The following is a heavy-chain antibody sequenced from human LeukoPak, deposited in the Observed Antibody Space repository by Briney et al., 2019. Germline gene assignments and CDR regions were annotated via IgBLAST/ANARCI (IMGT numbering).Heavy chain of an antibody. V-gene: IGHV3-74*01. CDR1: GFTFSSYW. CDR2: INSDGNYT. D-gene: IGHD6-19*01. Sequence: GGSLRLSCAASGFTFSSYWMNWVRQAPGKGLVWVSRINSDGNYTTYADSVKGRFTISRDNAKNTLSLQMNSLRAEDTAVYYCAREYSSGWTSDYWGQGTLVTASS. CDR3: AREYSSGWTSDY. J-gene: IGHJ4*02.